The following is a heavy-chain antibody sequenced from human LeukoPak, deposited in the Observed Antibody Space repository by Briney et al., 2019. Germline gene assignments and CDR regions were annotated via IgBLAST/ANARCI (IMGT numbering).Heavy chain of an antibody. V-gene: IGHV3-30*18. CDR3: AKATYDSSGFDY. J-gene: IGHJ4*02. Sequence: GGSLRLSCAASGFTFSSYGMHWVRQAPGKGLERVAVISYDGSNKYYADSVKGRFTISRDNSKNTLYLQMNSLRAEDTAVYYCAKATYDSSGFDYWGQGTLVTVSS. CDR1: GFTFSSYG. CDR2: ISYDGSNK. D-gene: IGHD3-22*01.